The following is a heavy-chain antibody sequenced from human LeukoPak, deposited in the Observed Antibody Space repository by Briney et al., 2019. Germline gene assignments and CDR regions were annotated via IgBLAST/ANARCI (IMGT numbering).Heavy chain of an antibody. V-gene: IGHV4-4*07. D-gene: IGHD2-15*01. J-gene: IGHJ3*02. CDR2: IYTRGST. Sequence: SETLSLTCTVSGGSISNYYWSWIRQPAGQGLEWIGRIYTRGSTNYNPSLKSRVTMSVDTSKNQFSLKLSSVTAADTAVYYCARGRYCSADICSGGDAFDIWGQGTMVSVSS. CDR3: ARGRYCSADICSGGDAFDI. CDR1: GGSISNYY.